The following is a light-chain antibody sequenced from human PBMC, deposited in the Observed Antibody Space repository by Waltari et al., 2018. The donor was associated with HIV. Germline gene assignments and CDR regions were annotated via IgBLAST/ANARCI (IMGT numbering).Light chain of an antibody. Sequence: SAVTQPASVSGLPGQSITISCTGDDNDFDVYNFVSWYQQHPGKLPRLILYDVDSRASVIPARFSGSRSGHTASLNISGLRAEDEADYYCALFTDDSTLLFGGGTKVTVL. CDR3: ALFTDDSTLL. V-gene: IGLV2-14*03. CDR1: DNDFDVYNF. J-gene: IGLJ2*01. CDR2: DVD.